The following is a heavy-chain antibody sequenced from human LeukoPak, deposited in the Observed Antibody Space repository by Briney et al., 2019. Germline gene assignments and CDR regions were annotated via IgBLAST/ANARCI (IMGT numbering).Heavy chain of an antibody. J-gene: IGHJ4*02. Sequence: GASVKVSCKASGYTFTSYDINWVRQATGQGLEWMGWMNPNSGNTGYAQKFQGRVTITRNTSISTAYMELSSLRSEDTAVYYCAKGSRILPVAYCDYWGQGTLVIVSS. D-gene: IGHD2-2*01. CDR3: AKGSRILPVAYCDY. V-gene: IGHV1-8*03. CDR2: MNPNSGNT. CDR1: GYTFTSYD.